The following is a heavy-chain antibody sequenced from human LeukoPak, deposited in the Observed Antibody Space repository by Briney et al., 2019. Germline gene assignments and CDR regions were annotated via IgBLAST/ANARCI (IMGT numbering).Heavy chain of an antibody. CDR1: GASFSSGDQY. Sequence: SQTLSLTCTVSGASFSSGDQYWNWIRQHPGKGLEWIGYIYYSGSTYYNPSLKSRVTISVDTSKNQFSLKLSSMTAADTAVYYCARETRDSGSYYSWFDPWGQGTLVTVSS. CDR2: IYYSGST. D-gene: IGHD1-26*01. CDR3: ARETRDSGSYYSWFDP. J-gene: IGHJ5*02. V-gene: IGHV4-31*03.